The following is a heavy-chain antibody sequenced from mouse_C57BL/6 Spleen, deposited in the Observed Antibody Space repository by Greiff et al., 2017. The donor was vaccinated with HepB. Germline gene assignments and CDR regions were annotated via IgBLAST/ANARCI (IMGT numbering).Heavy chain of an antibody. CDR3: ASEGCYCGSSAYYAMDY. Sequence: VQLQQSGAELVRPGASVKLSCKASGYTFTDYYINWVKQRPGQGLEWIARIYPGSGNTYYNEKFKGKATLTAEKSSSTAYMQLSSLTSEDSAVYFCASEGCYCGSSAYYAMDYWGQGTSVTVSS. CDR1: GYTFTDYY. CDR2: IYPGSGNT. J-gene: IGHJ4*01. V-gene: IGHV1-76*01. D-gene: IGHD1-1*01.